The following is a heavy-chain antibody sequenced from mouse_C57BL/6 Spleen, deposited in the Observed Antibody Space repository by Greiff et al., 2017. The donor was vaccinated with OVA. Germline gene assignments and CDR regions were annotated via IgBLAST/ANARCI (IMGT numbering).Heavy chain of an antibody. CDR1: GFTFSSYT. Sequence: EVMLAESGGGLVKPGGSLKLSCAASGFTFSSYTMSWVRQTPEKRLEWVATISGGGGNTYYPDSVKGRFTISRDNAKNTLYLQMSSLRSEDTALYYCASIRYYYAMDYWGQGTSVTVSS. CDR2: ISGGGGNT. J-gene: IGHJ4*01. CDR3: ASIRYYYAMDY. V-gene: IGHV5-9*01.